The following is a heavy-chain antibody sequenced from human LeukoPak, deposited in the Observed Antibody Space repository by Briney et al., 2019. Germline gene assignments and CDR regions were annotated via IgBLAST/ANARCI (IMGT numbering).Heavy chain of an antibody. CDR1: GYTFTRYA. V-gene: IGHV1-18*01. J-gene: IGHJ4*02. D-gene: IGHD4-17*01. CDR2: ISAYNGNT. Sequence: AASVKVSCKASGYTFTRYAFSWVRQAPGQGLEWMGWISAYNGNTNYAQKLQGRVTMTTDTSTSTAYMELRSLRSDDTAVYYCARGKQTWVYGDYPDYWGQGTLVTVSS. CDR3: ARGKQTWVYGDYPDY.